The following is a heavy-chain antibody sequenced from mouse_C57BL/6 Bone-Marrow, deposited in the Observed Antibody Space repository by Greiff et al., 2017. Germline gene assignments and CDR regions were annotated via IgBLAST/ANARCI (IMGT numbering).Heavy chain of an antibody. J-gene: IGHJ4*01. D-gene: IGHD2-5*01. V-gene: IGHV5-15*01. CDR1: GFTFSDYG. CDR3: ARRGADDSNYDYAMDY. CDR2: ISNLAYSI. Sequence: EVKLMESGGGLVQPGGSLKLSCAASGFTFSDYGMAWVRQAPRKGPEWVAFISNLAYSIYYADTVTGRFTISRENAKNTLYLEMSSLRSEDTAMYYCARRGADDSNYDYAMDYWGQGTSVTVSS.